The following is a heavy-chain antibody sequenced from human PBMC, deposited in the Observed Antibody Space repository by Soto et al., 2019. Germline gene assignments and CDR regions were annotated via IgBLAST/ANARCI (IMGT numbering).Heavy chain of an antibody. CDR2: ISYDGSNK. Sequence: PGGSLRLSCAASGFTFSSYGMHWVRQAPGKGLEWVAVISYDGSNKYYADSVKGRFTISRDNSKNTLYLQMNSLRAEDTAVYYCAKDGYDSSGYYSGIFDYWGQGTLVTVSS. CDR1: GFTFSSYG. J-gene: IGHJ4*02. V-gene: IGHV3-30*18. CDR3: AKDGYDSSGYYSGIFDY. D-gene: IGHD3-22*01.